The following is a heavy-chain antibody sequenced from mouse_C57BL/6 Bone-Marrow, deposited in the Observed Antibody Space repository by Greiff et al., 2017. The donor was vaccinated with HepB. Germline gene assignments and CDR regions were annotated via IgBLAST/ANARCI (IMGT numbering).Heavy chain of an antibody. Sequence: VKLQESGPELVKPGASVKISCKASGYAFSSSWMNWVKQRPGKGLEWIGRIYPGDGDTNYNGKFKGKATLTADKSSSTAYMQLSSLTSEDSAVYFCARKGLGYWGQGTTLTVSS. D-gene: IGHD3-1*01. J-gene: IGHJ2*01. CDR2: IYPGDGDT. CDR3: ARKGLGY. CDR1: GYAFSSSW. V-gene: IGHV1-82*01.